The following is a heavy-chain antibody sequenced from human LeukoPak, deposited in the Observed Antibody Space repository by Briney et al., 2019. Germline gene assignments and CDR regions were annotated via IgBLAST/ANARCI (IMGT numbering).Heavy chain of an antibody. J-gene: IGHJ4*02. V-gene: IGHV3-23*01. Sequence: GGSLRLSCAASGFTFRSYAMNWVRQAPGKGLEWVSAISGSGSATYYADSVKGRFTISRDNSKNTLYLQMNSLRAEDTAVYYCARDMSYYDSTSDYWGQGTLVTVSS. CDR3: ARDMSYYDSTSDY. D-gene: IGHD3-22*01. CDR1: GFTFRSYA. CDR2: ISGSGSAT.